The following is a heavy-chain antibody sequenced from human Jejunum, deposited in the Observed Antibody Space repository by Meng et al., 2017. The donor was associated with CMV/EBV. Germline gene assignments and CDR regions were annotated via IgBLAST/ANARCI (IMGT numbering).Heavy chain of an antibody. CDR1: GFYLIDHF. D-gene: IGHD1-1*01. CDR3: ARDYNFGPDY. CDR2: IHPNTGAT. Sequence: KASGFYLIDHFMHWVRQAPGQQGLAWMGWIHPNTGATHYAQKFQGRVTLTRDTSISTVFMELSSLTSDDTAVYYCARDYNFGPDYWGHGTLVTVSS. V-gene: IGHV1-2*02. J-gene: IGHJ4*01.